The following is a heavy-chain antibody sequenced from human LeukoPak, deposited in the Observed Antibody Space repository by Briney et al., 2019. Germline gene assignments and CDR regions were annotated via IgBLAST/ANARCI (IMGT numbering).Heavy chain of an antibody. D-gene: IGHD1-26*01. CDR1: GFTFSSYS. CDR2: ISGSSTTI. V-gene: IGHV3-48*01. CDR3: SWSGEAD. Sequence: HPGGSLRLSCAASGFTFSSYSMNWVRQAPGKGLEWVSYISGSSTTIYYVDSVRGRFTISRDNAKNSLYLQMNSLRPEDTAVYYCSWSGEADWGQGTLVTVSS. J-gene: IGHJ4*02.